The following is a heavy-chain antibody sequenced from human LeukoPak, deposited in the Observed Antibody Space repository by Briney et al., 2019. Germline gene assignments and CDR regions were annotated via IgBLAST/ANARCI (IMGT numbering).Heavy chain of an antibody. CDR3: ARGRFLEWLSILDYFDY. CDR1: GGSISSGSYD. D-gene: IGHD3-3*01. CDR2: IYTSGST. Sequence: SQTLSLTCTVSGGSISSGSYDWSWIRQPAGKGLEWIGRIYTSGSTNYSPSLKSRVTISVDTSKNQFSLKLSSVTAADTAVYYCARGRFLEWLSILDYFDYWGQGTLVTVSS. J-gene: IGHJ4*02. V-gene: IGHV4-61*02.